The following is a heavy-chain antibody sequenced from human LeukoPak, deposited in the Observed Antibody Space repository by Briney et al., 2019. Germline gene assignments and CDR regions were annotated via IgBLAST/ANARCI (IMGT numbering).Heavy chain of an antibody. CDR2: IYYSGST. CDR1: GGSISSSSYY. V-gene: IGHV4-39*07. J-gene: IGHJ4*02. D-gene: IGHD6-6*01. CDR3: ARENWRSKSIDFDS. Sequence: SETLSFTCTVSGGSISSSSYYWGWIRQPPGKGLEWIGSIYYSGSTYYNPSLKSRVTISVDTSKNQFSLRLSSVTAADTAAYFCARENWRSKSIDFDSWGQGTLVTVSS.